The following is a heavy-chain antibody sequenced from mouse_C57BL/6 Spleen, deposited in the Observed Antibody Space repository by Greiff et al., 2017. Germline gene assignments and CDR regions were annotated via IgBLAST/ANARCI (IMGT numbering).Heavy chain of an antibody. CDR2: IDPSDSET. CDR3: ARTATTVYAMDY. Sequence: QVQLKQPGAELVRPGSSVKLSCKASGYTFTSYWMHWVKQRPIQGLEWIGNIDPSDSETHYNQKFKDKATLTVDKSSSTAYMQLSSLTSEDSAVYYCARTATTVYAMDYWGQGTSVTVSS. J-gene: IGHJ4*01. V-gene: IGHV1-52*01. CDR1: GYTFTSYW. D-gene: IGHD1-1*01.